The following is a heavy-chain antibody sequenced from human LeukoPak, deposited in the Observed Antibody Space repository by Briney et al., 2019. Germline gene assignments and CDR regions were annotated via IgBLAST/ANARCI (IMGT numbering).Heavy chain of an antibody. CDR1: GFAFDEHG. J-gene: IGHJ4*02. D-gene: IGHD2-2*01. CDR2: INWSGGST. Sequence: GGSLRLSSTASGFAFDEHGMSWVRQVPGKGLEGVSGINWSGGSTGYADPLKGRFTISRDNAKNSLYLQMDSLRAEDTALYYCARAPITSPFYFDYWGQGALVTVSS. V-gene: IGHV3-20*03. CDR3: ARAPITSPFYFDY.